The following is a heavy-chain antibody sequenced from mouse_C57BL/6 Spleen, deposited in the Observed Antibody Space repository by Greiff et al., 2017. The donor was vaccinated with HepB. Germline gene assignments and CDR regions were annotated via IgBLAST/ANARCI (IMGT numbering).Heavy chain of an antibody. CDR1: GYTFTSYW. CDR3: AREIDYYGSSYGFAY. Sequence: QVHVKQPGAELVKPGASVKMSCKASGYTFTSYWITWVKQRPGQGLEWIGDIYPGSGSTNYNEKFKSKATLTVDTSSSTAYMQLSSLTSEDSAVYYCAREIDYYGSSYGFAYWGQGTLVTVSA. J-gene: IGHJ3*01. D-gene: IGHD1-1*01. V-gene: IGHV1-55*01. CDR2: IYPGSGST.